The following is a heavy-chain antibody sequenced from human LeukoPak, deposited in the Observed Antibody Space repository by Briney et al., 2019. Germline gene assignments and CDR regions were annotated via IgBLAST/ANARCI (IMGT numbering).Heavy chain of an antibody. CDR3: AKGTGRYWTFFDY. V-gene: IGHV3-9*01. CDR1: GFTFDDYA. Sequence: QSGGSLRLSCAASGFTFDDYAMHWVRQAPGKGLEWVSGISWNSGSIDYADSVKGRFTISRDNAKNSLYLQMNSLRPEDTAFYYCAKGTGRYWTFFDYWGQGTLGTVSS. J-gene: IGHJ4*02. CDR2: ISWNSGSI. D-gene: IGHD1-26*01.